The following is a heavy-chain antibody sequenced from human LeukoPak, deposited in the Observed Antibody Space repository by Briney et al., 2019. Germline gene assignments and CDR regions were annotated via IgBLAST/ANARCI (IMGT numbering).Heavy chain of an antibody. CDR1: GFTFSKFG. J-gene: IGHJ3*02. D-gene: IGHD4-23*01. CDR2: IWYDGSNK. V-gene: IGHV3-33*01. Sequence: PGRSLRLSCAASGFTFSKFGIRWVRKAPGKGLEWVAVIWYDGSNKYNGDSVKGRFTISRANSKNTLFLQMNSLRAEDAAVYYCARDPGGNSFDFDIWGQGTMVTVSS. CDR3: ARDPGGNSFDFDI.